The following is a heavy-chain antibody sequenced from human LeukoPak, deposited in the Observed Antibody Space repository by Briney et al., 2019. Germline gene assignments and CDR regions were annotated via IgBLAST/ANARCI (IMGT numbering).Heavy chain of an antibody. J-gene: IGHJ5*02. Sequence: GGSLRLSCTASGFTFGDYAMSWVRQAPGKGLEWVGFIRSKAYGGTTEYAASVKGRFTISRDDSKSIAYLQMNSLKTEDTAVYYCTKVVVVPAAIWDWFDPWGQGTLVTVSS. D-gene: IGHD2-2*01. V-gene: IGHV3-49*04. CDR3: TKVVVVPAAIWDWFDP. CDR1: GFTFGDYA. CDR2: IRSKAYGGTT.